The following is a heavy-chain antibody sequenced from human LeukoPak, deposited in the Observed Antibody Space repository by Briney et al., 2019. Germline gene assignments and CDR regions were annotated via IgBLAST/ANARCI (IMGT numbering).Heavy chain of an antibody. CDR1: GGSFSGYY. D-gene: IGHD6-19*01. Sequence: SGTLSLTCAVYGGSFSGYYWSWIRQPPGKGLEWIGEINHSGSTNYNPSLKSRVTISVDTSKNQFSLKLSSVTAADTAVYYCARRKGGIAVAGTMNWFDPWGQGTLVTVSS. J-gene: IGHJ5*02. CDR2: INHSGST. V-gene: IGHV4-34*01. CDR3: ARRKGGIAVAGTMNWFDP.